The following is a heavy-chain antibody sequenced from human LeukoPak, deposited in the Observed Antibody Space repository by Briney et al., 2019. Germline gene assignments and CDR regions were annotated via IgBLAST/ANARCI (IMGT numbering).Heavy chain of an antibody. CDR2: ISAYNGNT. D-gene: IGHD6-13*01. CDR1: GYTFTSYG. V-gene: IGHV1-18*01. Sequence: ASVKVSCKASGYTFTSYGISWVRQAPGQGLEWMGWISAYNGNTNYAQKLQGRVTMTTDTSTSTAYMELRSLRSDDTAVYYCARDPRQQLPMAVAFDIWGQGTMVTVSS. J-gene: IGHJ3*02. CDR3: ARDPRQQLPMAVAFDI.